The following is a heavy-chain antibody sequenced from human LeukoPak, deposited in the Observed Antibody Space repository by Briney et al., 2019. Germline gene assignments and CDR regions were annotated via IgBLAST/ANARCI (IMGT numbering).Heavy chain of an antibody. V-gene: IGHV4-34*01. J-gene: IGHJ4*02. D-gene: IGHD3-22*01. CDR2: IHHSGST. CDR3: ASGYYDSSGSVDY. CDR1: GASFSGYY. Sequence: MPSETLSLTCAVYGASFSGYYWSWIRQPPGKGLEWIGGIHHSGSTNYNPSLKSRVTISEDTSKNQFSLKLSSVTAADTAVYYCASGYYDSSGSVDYWGQGTLVTVSS.